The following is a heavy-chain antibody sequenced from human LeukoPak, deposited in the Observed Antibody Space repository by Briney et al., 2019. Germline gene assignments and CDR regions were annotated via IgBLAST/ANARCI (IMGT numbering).Heavy chain of an antibody. CDR2: IYSGGST. V-gene: IGHV3-66*01. J-gene: IGHJ6*03. CDR1: GFTVSSNY. D-gene: IGHD6-19*01. Sequence: GGSLRLSCAASGFTVSSNYMSWVRQAPGKGLEWVSVIYSGGSTYYADSVKGRFTISRDNSKNTLYLQMNSLRAEDTAVYYCARDPAPFIAVTGTPVYMDVWGKGTTVTVSS. CDR3: ARDPAPFIAVTGTPVYMDV.